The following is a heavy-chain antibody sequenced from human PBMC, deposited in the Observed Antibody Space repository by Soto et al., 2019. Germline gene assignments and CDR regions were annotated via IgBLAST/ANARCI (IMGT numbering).Heavy chain of an antibody. CDR1: GYIFTSYW. V-gene: IGHV5-51*01. D-gene: IGHD3-22*01. CDR2: IYPGDSDT. J-gene: IGHJ4*02. Sequence: ESLKISCKVSGYIFTSYWINWVRQMPGKGLEWMGIIYPGDSDTRYNPSLQGQITISADKSINTAYLQWSSLKASDTAVYYCARRGDSSGFIDYWGQGTLVTVSS. CDR3: ARRGDSSGFIDY.